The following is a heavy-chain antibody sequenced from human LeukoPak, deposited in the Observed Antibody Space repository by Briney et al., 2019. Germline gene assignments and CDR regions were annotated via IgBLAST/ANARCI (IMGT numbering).Heavy chain of an antibody. D-gene: IGHD2-2*03. CDR3: ARDRGYCSSTSCYPGQF. CDR2: IWYDGSNK. CDR1: GFTFSSYG. Sequence: GRSLRLSCAASGFTFSSYGMHWVRQAPGKGLEWVAVIWYDGSNKYYADSVKGRFTISRDNSKNTLYLQMNSLRAEDTAVYYCARDRGYCSSTSCYPGQFWGQGTLVTVSS. V-gene: IGHV3-33*01. J-gene: IGHJ4*02.